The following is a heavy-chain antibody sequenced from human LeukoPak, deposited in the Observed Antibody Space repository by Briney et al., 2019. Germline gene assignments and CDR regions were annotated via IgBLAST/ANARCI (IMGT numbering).Heavy chain of an antibody. D-gene: IGHD3-3*01. V-gene: IGHV1-46*01. CDR1: GYTFTSYY. CDR3: ARSPSYDFWSGYYPYYFDY. Sequence: ASVKVSCKASGYTFTSYYMHWVRQAPGQGLEWMGIINPSGGSTSYAQKFQGRVTMTRGTSTSTVYMELSSLRSEDTAVYYCARSPSYDFWSGYYPYYFDYWGQGTLVTVSS. J-gene: IGHJ4*02. CDR2: INPSGGST.